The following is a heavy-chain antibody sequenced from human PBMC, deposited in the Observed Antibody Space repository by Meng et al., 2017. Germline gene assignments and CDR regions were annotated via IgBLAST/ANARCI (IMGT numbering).Heavy chain of an antibody. Sequence: VQLQESAPGLLQPSGTLYLTCADSGGSISSINWWSWVRQPPGKGLECIGEIYHSGSTNYNPSLKSRVTISVDKSKNQFSLKLSSVTAADTAVYYCARDRGAVAGTNFDYWGQGTLVTVSS. CDR2: IYHSGST. CDR3: ARDRGAVAGTNFDY. CDR1: GGSISSINW. D-gene: IGHD6-19*01. V-gene: IGHV4-4*02. J-gene: IGHJ4*02.